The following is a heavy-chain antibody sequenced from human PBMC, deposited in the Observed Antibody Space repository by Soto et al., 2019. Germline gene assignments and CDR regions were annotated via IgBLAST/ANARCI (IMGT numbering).Heavy chain of an antibody. Sequence: QVQLVQSGAEVKKPGSSVKVSCKASGGTFSSYAISWVRQAPGQGLEWMGGIIPIFGTANYAQKFQGRVTITADKSTSRTYMELSSLRSEDTAVYSCARVGPLGRAQDWFDPWGQGTLVTVSS. J-gene: IGHJ5*02. V-gene: IGHV1-69*06. D-gene: IGHD7-27*01. CDR2: IIPIFGTA. CDR3: ARVGPLGRAQDWFDP. CDR1: GGTFSSYA.